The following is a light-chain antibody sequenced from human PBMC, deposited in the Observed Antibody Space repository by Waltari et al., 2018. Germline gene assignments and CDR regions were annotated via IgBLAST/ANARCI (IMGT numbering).Light chain of an antibody. CDR3: CSFAGTYTWV. Sequence: SALTQPRSVSGSPGQSVPISCTGTTSDVGGYNYVSWYQHHPGKAPTPMIFALTQRPSGLPVRFTGPKSANSASLTISRLQAEDEAEYYGCSFAGTYTWVFGGGSKVTVL. CDR2: ALT. J-gene: IGLJ3*02. CDR1: TSDVGGYNY. V-gene: IGLV2-11*01.